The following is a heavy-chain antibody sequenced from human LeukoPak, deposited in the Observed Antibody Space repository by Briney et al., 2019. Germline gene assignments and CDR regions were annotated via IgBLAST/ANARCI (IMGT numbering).Heavy chain of an antibody. D-gene: IGHD6-19*01. CDR2: IYYSGST. CDR1: GGSFSGYY. V-gene: IGHV4-59*01. Sequence: SETLSLTCAVYGGSFSGYYWSWIRQPPGRGLEWIGYIYYSGSTNYNPSLKSRVTISVDTSKNQFSLKLSSVTAADTAVYYCARVTPYSSGWYVGYWGQGTLVTVSS. J-gene: IGHJ4*02. CDR3: ARVTPYSSGWYVGY.